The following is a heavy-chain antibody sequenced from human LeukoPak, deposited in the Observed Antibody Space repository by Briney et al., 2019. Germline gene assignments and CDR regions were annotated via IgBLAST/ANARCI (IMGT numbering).Heavy chain of an antibody. Sequence: GGSLRLSCAASGFPFSSYWMNWVRQAPGKGLEWVANIKQDGSEKYHVDSVKGRFTISRDNAKNSLYLQMDSLRVEDTAVYYCARDEARGNWSDPWGQGTLVTVSS. CDR2: IKQDGSEK. D-gene: IGHD3-16*01. CDR1: GFPFSSYW. CDR3: ARDEARGNWSDP. V-gene: IGHV3-7*01. J-gene: IGHJ5*02.